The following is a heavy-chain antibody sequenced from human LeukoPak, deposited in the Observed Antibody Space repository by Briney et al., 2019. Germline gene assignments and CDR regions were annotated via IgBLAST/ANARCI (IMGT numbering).Heavy chain of an antibody. D-gene: IGHD2-15*01. CDR2: INPNSGGT. Sequence: ASVKVSCKASGYTFTGYYMHWVRQAPGQGLEWMGWINPNSGGTNYAQKFQGRVTMTRDTSISTAYMELTSLRSDDTAVYYCAREGYCSGGMCPVEYWGLGTLVTVSS. CDR1: GYTFTGYY. J-gene: IGHJ4*02. CDR3: AREGYCSGGMCPVEY. V-gene: IGHV1-2*02.